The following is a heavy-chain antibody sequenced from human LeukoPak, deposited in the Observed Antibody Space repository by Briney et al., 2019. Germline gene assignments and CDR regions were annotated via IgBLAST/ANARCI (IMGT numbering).Heavy chain of an antibody. Sequence: SETLSLTCTVSGGSISSYYWSWIRQPAGKGLEWIGRIYTSGSTNYNPSPKSRVTMSVDTSKNQFSLKLSSVTAADTAVYYCARATPNRLHSYYMDVWGKGTTVTVSS. D-gene: IGHD1-14*01. CDR1: GGSISSYY. V-gene: IGHV4-4*07. CDR3: ARATPNRLHSYYMDV. J-gene: IGHJ6*03. CDR2: IYTSGST.